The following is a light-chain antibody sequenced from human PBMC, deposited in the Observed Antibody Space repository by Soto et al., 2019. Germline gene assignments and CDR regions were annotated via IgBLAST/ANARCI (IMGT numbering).Light chain of an antibody. V-gene: IGKV1-5*03. CDR2: KAS. J-gene: IGKJ1*01. Sequence: DIQMTQSPSTLSASVGDRVTITCRASQSISSWLAWYQQKPGKARKLLIYKASSLESGVPSRFSGSGSGTEFTLTISSLQPDDFATYYCQQYNSYRTFGQGTKVEIK. CDR3: QQYNSYRT. CDR1: QSISSW.